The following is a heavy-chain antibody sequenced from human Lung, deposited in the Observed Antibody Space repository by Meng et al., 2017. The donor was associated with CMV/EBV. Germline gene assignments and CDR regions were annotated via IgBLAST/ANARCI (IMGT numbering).Heavy chain of an antibody. V-gene: IGHV1-2*02. CDR1: GYTFTGYY. CDR3: AREQAGDYGSGQDAVDI. Sequence: VXVSCXXSGYTFTGYYIHWVRQAPGQGLEWMGWINPKSGDTNYAQKFQGRVSMTRDTSITTGYMELRSLRSDDTAVYYCAREQAGDYGSGQDAVDIWGQRTMVXVSS. D-gene: IGHD3-10*01. J-gene: IGHJ3*02. CDR2: INPKSGDT.